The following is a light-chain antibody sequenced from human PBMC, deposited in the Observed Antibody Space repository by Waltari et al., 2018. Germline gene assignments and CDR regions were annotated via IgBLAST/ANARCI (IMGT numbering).Light chain of an antibody. Sequence: QSALTQPRSVSGSPGQSVTISCTGTSSDVGGYNYVSWYQQHPGKAPKLMIYDVNKRPSGVPDRFSGSKSRNTASLTISGLQAEDEADFYCCSYAGSYILVFGGGTKLTVL. V-gene: IGLV2-11*01. CDR3: CSYAGSYILV. J-gene: IGLJ2*01. CDR2: DVN. CDR1: SSDVGGYNY.